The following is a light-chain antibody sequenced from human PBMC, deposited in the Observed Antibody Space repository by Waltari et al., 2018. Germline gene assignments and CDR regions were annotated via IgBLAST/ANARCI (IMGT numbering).Light chain of an antibody. Sequence: QSAVTQPRSVSGSPGQSVTISCTGTSSDVGGYNYVSWYQQYPGKAPKVIIYDVNERPLGVPVRVACSQSDNTASLTISELQAEDEADYYGCSYAGSYTWVFGGGTKVTVL. J-gene: IGLJ3*02. CDR1: SSDVGGYNY. CDR2: DVN. CDR3: CSYAGSYTWV. V-gene: IGLV2-11*01.